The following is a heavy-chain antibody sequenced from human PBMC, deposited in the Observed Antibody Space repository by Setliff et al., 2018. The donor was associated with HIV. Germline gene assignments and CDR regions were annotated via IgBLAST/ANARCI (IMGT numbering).Heavy chain of an antibody. CDR3: ARQGRPGDFDS. J-gene: IGHJ4*02. Sequence: SETLSLTCSVSGASIRGHYWSWIRQSPGKGLEWIGNIYYSGNTNYNPSFKSRVTISVDTSKNQFSLKLSSVTAADTAIYYCARQGRPGDFDSWGQGTLVTVSS. D-gene: IGHD7-27*01. CDR2: IYYSGNT. V-gene: IGHV4-59*11. CDR1: GASIRGHY.